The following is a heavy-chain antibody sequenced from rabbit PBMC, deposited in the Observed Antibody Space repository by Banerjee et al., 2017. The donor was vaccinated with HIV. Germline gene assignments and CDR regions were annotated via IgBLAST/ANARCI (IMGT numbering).Heavy chain of an antibody. V-gene: IGHV1S45*01. CDR1: GFSFSRNYW. CDR2: IWTFSAGT. D-gene: IGHD2-1*01. Sequence: QEQLEESGGDLVKPGASLTLTCTASGFSFSRNYWICWVRQAPGKGLEWIACIWTFSAGTWYASWAKGRFTISKTSSTTVTLQMTSLTAADTATYFCARGLGDGYNDAFDPWGPGTLVTVS. CDR3: ARGLGDGYNDAFDP. J-gene: IGHJ2*01.